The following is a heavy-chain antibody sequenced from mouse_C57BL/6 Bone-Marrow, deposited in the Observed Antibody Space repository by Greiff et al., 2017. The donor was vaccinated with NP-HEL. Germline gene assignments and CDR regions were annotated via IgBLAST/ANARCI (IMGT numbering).Heavy chain of an antibody. CDR1: GYTFTSYW. Sequence: QVQLQQPGAELVKPGASVKLSCKASGYTFTSYWMHWVKQRPGRGLEWIGRIDPNSGGTKYNEKFKSKATLTVDKPSSPAYMQLSSLTSEDSAVYYCARGNYYGSSPAWFAYWGQGTLVTVSA. D-gene: IGHD1-1*01. CDR3: ARGNYYGSSPAWFAY. J-gene: IGHJ3*01. CDR2: IDPNSGGT. V-gene: IGHV1-72*01.